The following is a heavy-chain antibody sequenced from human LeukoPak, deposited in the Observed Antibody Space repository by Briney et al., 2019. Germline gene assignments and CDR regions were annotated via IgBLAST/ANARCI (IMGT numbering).Heavy chain of an antibody. J-gene: IGHJ4*02. V-gene: IGHV3-23*01. Sequence: GGSLRLSCAASGFTFSNYSMNWVRQAPGKGLEWASAISGSGGSTYYADSVKGRFTISRDNSKNTLYLQMNSLRAEDTAVYYCAKSTRSGGSCYDYWGQGTLVTVSS. D-gene: IGHD2-15*01. CDR1: GFTFSNYS. CDR3: AKSTRSGGSCYDY. CDR2: ISGSGGST.